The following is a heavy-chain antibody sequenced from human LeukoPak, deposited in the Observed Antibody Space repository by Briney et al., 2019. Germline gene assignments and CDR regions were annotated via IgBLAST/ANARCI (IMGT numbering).Heavy chain of an antibody. CDR1: GYAFTDYA. J-gene: IGHJ4*02. CDR3: ARDQEGFDY. Sequence: ASVKVSCKASGYAFTDYAIQWVRQAPGQRLEWMGWVNAGNSHTRYSQKFQGRVTVTRDTSTSTVHMELSGLRSEDTAVYYCARDQEGFDYWGQGTLVTVSS. CDR2: VNAGNSHT. V-gene: IGHV1-3*01.